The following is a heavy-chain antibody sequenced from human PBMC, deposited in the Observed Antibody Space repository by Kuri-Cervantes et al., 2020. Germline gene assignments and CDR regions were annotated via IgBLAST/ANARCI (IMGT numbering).Heavy chain of an antibody. J-gene: IGHJ3*02. CDR2: ISYDGSNK. CDR3: ARDHRGSGWYRDAFDI. V-gene: IGHV3-30*03. D-gene: IGHD6-19*01. Sequence: GESLKISCAASGFTFSSYGMHWVRQAPGKGLEWVAVISYDGSNKYYADSVKGRFTISRDNSKNTLYQQMNSLRAEDTAVNYCARDHRGSGWYRDAFDIWGQGTMVTVSS. CDR1: GFTFSSYG.